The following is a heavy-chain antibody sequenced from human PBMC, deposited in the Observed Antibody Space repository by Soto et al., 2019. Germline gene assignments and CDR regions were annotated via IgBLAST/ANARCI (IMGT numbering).Heavy chain of an antibody. V-gene: IGHV1-8*01. CDR2: MNPNSGNT. CDR1: GYTFTSYD. Sequence: ASVKVSCKASGYTFTSYDINWVRQATGQGLEWMGWMNPNSGNTGYAQKFQGRVTMTRNTSISTAYMELSSLRSEDTAVYYCAIHYCTNGVCSDYWGQGTLVTVSS. D-gene: IGHD2-8*01. CDR3: AIHYCTNGVCSDY. J-gene: IGHJ4*02.